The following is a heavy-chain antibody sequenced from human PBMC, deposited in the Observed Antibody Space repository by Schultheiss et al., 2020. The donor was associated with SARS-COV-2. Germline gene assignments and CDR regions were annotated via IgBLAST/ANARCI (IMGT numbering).Heavy chain of an antibody. V-gene: IGHV4-4*07. CDR1: GGSISSYY. D-gene: IGHD3-3*01. CDR2: IYTSGST. J-gene: IGHJ5*02. CDR3: AREVNDFWSGYWKGNWFDP. Sequence: SETLSLTCTVSGGSISSYYWSWIRQPAGKGLEWIGRIYTSGSTNYNPSLKSRVTMSVDTSKNQFSLKLSSVTAADTAVYYCAREVNDFWSGYWKGNWFDPWGQGTLVTVSS.